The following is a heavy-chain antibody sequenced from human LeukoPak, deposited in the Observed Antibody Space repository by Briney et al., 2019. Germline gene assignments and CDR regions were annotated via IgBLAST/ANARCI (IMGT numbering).Heavy chain of an antibody. CDR2: ISGSGSGT. V-gene: IGHV3-23*01. Sequence: PGGSPRLSCEAAGFTFSNYAMSWVRQAPGKGLEWVSGISGSGSGTYYGDSVKGRFTISRDNSKNTLYLQMDSLRAEDTAVYYCAKDQRKSGRYYGVDYWGQGTLVTVSS. D-gene: IGHD1-26*01. CDR1: GFTFSNYA. CDR3: AKDQRKSGRYYGVDY. J-gene: IGHJ4*02.